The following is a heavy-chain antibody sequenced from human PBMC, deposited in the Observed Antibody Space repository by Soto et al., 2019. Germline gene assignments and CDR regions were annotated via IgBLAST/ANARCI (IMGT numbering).Heavy chain of an antibody. CDR3: ARDSGGSYSSSSDKLNWFDP. J-gene: IGHJ5*02. Sequence: GGSLRLSCAASGFTFSDYYMSWIRQAPGKGLEWVSYISSSSSYTNYAHSVKGRFTISRDNAKNSLYLQMNSLRAEDTAVYYCARDSGGSYSSSSDKLNWFDPWGQGTLVTVSS. D-gene: IGHD6-6*01. V-gene: IGHV3-11*06. CDR1: GFTFSDYY. CDR2: ISSSSSYT.